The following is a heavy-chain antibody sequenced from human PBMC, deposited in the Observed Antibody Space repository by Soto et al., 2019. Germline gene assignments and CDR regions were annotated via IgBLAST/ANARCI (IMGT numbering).Heavy chain of an antibody. CDR2: IHFADSDT. CDR3: ASARHGTAYWHL. Sequence: GESLKISCTGSGDNFINYWIGWVRQMPGKGLEWMGFIHFADSDTRYSPSFQGQVTISADKSISTASLQWSSLKASDTAMFYCASARHGTAYWHLWGQGTLVTVSS. D-gene: IGHD2-8*02. CDR1: GDNFINYW. J-gene: IGHJ5*02. V-gene: IGHV5-51*01.